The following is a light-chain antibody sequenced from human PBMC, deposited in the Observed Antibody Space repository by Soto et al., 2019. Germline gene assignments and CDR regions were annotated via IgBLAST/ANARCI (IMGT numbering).Light chain of an antibody. CDR1: QSVSSNY. V-gene: IGKV3-20*01. J-gene: IGKJ5*01. Sequence: NVLSQSPGTVSLSERERATLSCRASQSVSSNYLAWYQQKPGQAPRLLIYGASSRATGIPDRFSGSGSGTDFTLTISRLEPEDFAVYYCQQYGSSPMTFGQGALLEVK. CDR3: QQYGSSPMT. CDR2: GAS.